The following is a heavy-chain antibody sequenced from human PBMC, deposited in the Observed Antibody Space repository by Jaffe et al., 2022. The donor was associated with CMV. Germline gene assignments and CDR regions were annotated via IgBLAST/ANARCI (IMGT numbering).Heavy chain of an antibody. CDR3: AIPHYLSHNWNYVDYYYGMDV. CDR1: GYTFTSYD. Sequence: QVQLVQSGAEVKKPGASVKVSCKASGYTFTSYDINWVRQATGQGLEWMGWMNPNSGNTGYAQKFQGRVTMTRNTSISTAYMELSSLRSEDTAVYYCAIPHYLSHNWNYVDYYYGMDVWGQGTTVTVSS. D-gene: IGHD1-7*01. V-gene: IGHV1-8*01. J-gene: IGHJ6*02. CDR2: MNPNSGNT.